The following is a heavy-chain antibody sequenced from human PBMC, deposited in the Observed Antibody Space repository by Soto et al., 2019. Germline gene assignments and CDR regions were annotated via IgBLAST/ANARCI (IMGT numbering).Heavy chain of an antibody. Sequence: ASVKVSCKASGYTFTSYGISWVRQAPGQGLEWMGWISAYNGNTYYAQKLQGRVTMTTDTSTSTAYMELRSLRSDDTAVYYCARGMVIWNYAPNYYYGMDVWGQGTTVTVSS. V-gene: IGHV1-18*01. CDR3: ARGMVIWNYAPNYYYGMDV. CDR1: GYTFTSYG. D-gene: IGHD1-7*01. J-gene: IGHJ6*02. CDR2: ISAYNGNT.